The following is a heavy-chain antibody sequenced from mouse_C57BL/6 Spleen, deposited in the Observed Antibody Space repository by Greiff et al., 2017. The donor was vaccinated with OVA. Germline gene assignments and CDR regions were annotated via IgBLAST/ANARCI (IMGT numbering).Heavy chain of an antibody. Sequence: EVKLVESGPGLVKPSQSLSLTCSVTGYSITSGYYWNWIRQFPGNKLEWMGYISYDGSNNYNPSLKNRISITRDTSKNQFFLKLNSVTTEDTATYYCAREGAAQALAYWGQGTLVTVSA. CDR1: GYSITSGYY. J-gene: IGHJ3*01. CDR3: AREGAAQALAY. CDR2: ISYDGSN. D-gene: IGHD3-2*02. V-gene: IGHV3-6*01.